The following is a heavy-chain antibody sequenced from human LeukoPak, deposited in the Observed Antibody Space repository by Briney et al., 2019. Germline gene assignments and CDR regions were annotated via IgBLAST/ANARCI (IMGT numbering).Heavy chain of an antibody. D-gene: IGHD3-16*01. CDR3: ARSDSGENWFDP. Sequence: ASVKVSCTASGYTFTSYAMHWVRQAPGQRLEWMGWINAGNGNTKYSQEFQGRVTITRDTSASTAYMELSSLRSEDTAVYYCARSDSGENWFDPWGQGTLVTVSS. CDR2: INAGNGNT. V-gene: IGHV1-3*01. CDR1: GYTFTSYA. J-gene: IGHJ5*02.